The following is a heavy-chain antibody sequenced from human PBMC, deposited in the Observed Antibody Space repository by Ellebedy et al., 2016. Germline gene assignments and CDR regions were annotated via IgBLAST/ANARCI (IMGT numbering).Heavy chain of an antibody. V-gene: IGHV3-53*01. CDR2: LYSSGSA. CDR1: GFSVSTRY. Sequence: GESLKISXAASGFSVSTRYMRWVRQAPGKGLEWVSVLYSSGSAYYSDSVKGRFTISRDDASNTLYLEMGSLRVDDTAVYYCARGRNYYDFWGAGDHWGQGTLVTVSS. D-gene: IGHD3-3*01. J-gene: IGHJ5*02. CDR3: ARGRNYYDFWGAGDH.